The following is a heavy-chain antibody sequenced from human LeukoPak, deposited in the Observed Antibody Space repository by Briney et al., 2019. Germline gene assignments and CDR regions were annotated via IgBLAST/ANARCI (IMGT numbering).Heavy chain of an antibody. V-gene: IGHV3-21*06. CDR3: ARGTPTTRDFDS. CDR2: ISSSSSYI. D-gene: IGHD4-11*01. Sequence: GGSLRLSCAASGFTFSSYSMNWVRQAPGKGLEWVSSISSSSSYIYYADSLKGRFTISRDNAKNSLYLQMNCLRAEDTAVYYCARGTPTTRDFDSWGQGTLVTVSS. CDR1: GFTFSSYS. J-gene: IGHJ4*02.